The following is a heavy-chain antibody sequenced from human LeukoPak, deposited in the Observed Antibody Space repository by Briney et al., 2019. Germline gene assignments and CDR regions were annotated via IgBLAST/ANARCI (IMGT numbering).Heavy chain of an antibody. CDR1: GGTFSSYA. CDR2: IIPIFGTA. D-gene: IGHD1-20*01. J-gene: IGHJ3*02. CDR3: ARDKGVTGPGTFDI. V-gene: IGHV1-69*05. Sequence: SVKVSCKASGGTFSSYAISWVRQAPGQGLEWMGGIIPIFGTANYAQKFQGRVTITTDESTSTAYMELSSLRSEDTAVYYCARDKGVTGPGTFDIRGQGTMVTVSS.